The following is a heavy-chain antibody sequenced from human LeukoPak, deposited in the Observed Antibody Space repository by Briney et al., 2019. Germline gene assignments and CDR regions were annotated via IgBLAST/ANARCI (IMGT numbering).Heavy chain of an antibody. Sequence: PSETLSLTCGVSGGSIITTNWWSWVRQPPGKGLEWIGYIYYSGSTYYNPSLKSRVTISVDTSKNQFSLKLSSVTAADTAVYYCARGGYDSSGYPYWYFDLWGRGTLVTVSS. J-gene: IGHJ2*01. CDR3: ARGGYDSSGYPYWYFDL. D-gene: IGHD3-22*01. V-gene: IGHV4-4*02. CDR1: GGSIITTNW. CDR2: IYYSGST.